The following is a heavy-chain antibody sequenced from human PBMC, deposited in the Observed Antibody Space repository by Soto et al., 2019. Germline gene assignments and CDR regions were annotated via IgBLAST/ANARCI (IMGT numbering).Heavy chain of an antibody. J-gene: IGHJ4*02. CDR1: GGSISSGGYY. CDR3: AKVVPAWGYFDY. V-gene: IGHV4-31*03. CDR2: IYYSGST. D-gene: IGHD2-2*01. Sequence: SETLSLTCTVSGGSISSGGYYWSWIRQHPGKGLEWIGYIYYSGSTYYNPSLKSRVTISVDTSKNQFSLKLSSVTAADTAVYYCAKVVPAWGYFDYWGQGTLVTVSS.